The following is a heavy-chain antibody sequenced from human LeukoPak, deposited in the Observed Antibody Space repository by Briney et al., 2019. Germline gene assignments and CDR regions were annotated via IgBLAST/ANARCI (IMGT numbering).Heavy chain of an antibody. CDR1: GFTFSSYS. D-gene: IGHD3-3*01. J-gene: IGHJ3*01. CDR2: ISSRSSYI. CDR3: AREITIFGDAFDV. V-gene: IGHV3-21*01. Sequence: GGSLRLSCAASGFTFSSYSMNWVRQAPGKGLEWVSSISSRSSYIYYADSVKGRFTISRDNAKNSLYLQMNSLRAEDTAVYYCAREITIFGDAFDVWGQGTMVTVSS.